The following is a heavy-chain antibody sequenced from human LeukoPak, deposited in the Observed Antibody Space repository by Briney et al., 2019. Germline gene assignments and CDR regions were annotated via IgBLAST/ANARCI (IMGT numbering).Heavy chain of an antibody. CDR3: ARAIKDCSRTSCYGNYYFDY. CDR2: IYPGDSDT. Sequence: GESLKISCKGSEDSFTNYWIGWVRQMPGKGLEWMGIIYPGDSDTRYSPSFQGQVTISADKSISTAYLQWSSLRASDTAMYYCARAIKDCSRTSCYGNYYFDYWGQGTLVTVSS. D-gene: IGHD2-2*01. CDR1: EDSFTNYW. J-gene: IGHJ4*02. V-gene: IGHV5-51*01.